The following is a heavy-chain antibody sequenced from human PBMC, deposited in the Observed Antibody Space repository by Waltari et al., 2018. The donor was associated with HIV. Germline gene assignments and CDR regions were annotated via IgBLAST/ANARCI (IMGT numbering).Heavy chain of an antibody. CDR2: ISWDGSNK. Sequence: QVQLVESGGGVVQPGRSLRLSCAASGFTFNPYAMHWVRQAPGKGLGWVAVISWDGSNKHYADSVKGRCTISRDNSRNSLYLQMSSLRAEDTAVYYCGREGDYYDSSPFDYWGQGTLVTVSS. CDR1: GFTFNPYA. J-gene: IGHJ4*02. V-gene: IGHV3-30-3*01. D-gene: IGHD3-22*01. CDR3: GREGDYYDSSPFDY.